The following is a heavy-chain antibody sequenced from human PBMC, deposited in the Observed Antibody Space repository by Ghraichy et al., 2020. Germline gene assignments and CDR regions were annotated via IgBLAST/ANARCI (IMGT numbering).Heavy chain of an antibody. D-gene: IGHD6-13*01. V-gene: IGHV1-69*06. Sequence: SVKVSCKASGGTFSSYAISWVRQAPGQGLEWMGGIIPIFGTANYAQKFQGRVTITADKSTSTAYMELSSLRSEDTAGYYCARGGKQQLAYDFDYWGQGTLVTVSS. CDR1: GGTFSSYA. CDR2: IIPIFGTA. CDR3: ARGGKQQLAYDFDY. J-gene: IGHJ4*02.